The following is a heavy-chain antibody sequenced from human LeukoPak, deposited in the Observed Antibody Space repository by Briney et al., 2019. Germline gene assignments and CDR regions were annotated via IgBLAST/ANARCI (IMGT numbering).Heavy chain of an antibody. D-gene: IGHD6-19*01. CDR3: ARDGPLGAVAGPNFDY. J-gene: IGHJ4*02. CDR2: ISSSSRYI. CDR1: GCTFSSYR. V-gene: IGHV3-21*01. Sequence: GWSLRLSCAASGCTFSSYRMNWVRQATAKGVEGVSSISSSSRYIYYADSVQGRLTISRDNAKNSLYLQMNSLRAEDTAVYYCARDGPLGAVAGPNFDYWGQGTLVTVSS.